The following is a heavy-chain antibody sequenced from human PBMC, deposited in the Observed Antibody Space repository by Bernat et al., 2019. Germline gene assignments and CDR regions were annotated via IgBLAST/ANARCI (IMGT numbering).Heavy chain of an antibody. D-gene: IGHD3-10*01. J-gene: IGHJ4*02. V-gene: IGHV1-3*01. CDR2: INAGNGNT. CDR3: ARGRFGELLYQPFDY. CDR1: GYTFTSYA. Sequence: QVQLVQSGAEVKKPGASVKVSCKASGYTFTSYAMHWVRQAPGQRLEWMGWINAGNGNTKYSQKFQGRVTITRDTSASTAYMELSSLRSEDTAVYYCARGRFGELLYQPFDYWGQGTLVTVSS.